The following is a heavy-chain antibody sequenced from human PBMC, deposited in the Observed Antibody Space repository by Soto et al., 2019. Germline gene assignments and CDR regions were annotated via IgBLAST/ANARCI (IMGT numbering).Heavy chain of an antibody. CDR1: GGSINTFY. J-gene: IGHJ4*02. CDR2: IFSSGST. D-gene: IGHD5-12*01. CDR3: AREGSYSAYNFAHGIQLWSFDF. Sequence: QVRLQESGPGLLKPSETLSLTCTVSGGSINTFYWSWVRQPAGKGLEWIGRIFSSGSTSFNPSLESRVAMSVDTSKNHFYLNLSSVTAADMAVYYCAREGSYSAYNFAHGIQLWSFDFWGQGALVTVSS. V-gene: IGHV4-4*07.